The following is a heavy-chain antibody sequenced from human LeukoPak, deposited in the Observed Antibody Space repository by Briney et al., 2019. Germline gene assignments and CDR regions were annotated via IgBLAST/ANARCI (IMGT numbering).Heavy chain of an antibody. CDR1: GGSFSGYY. D-gene: IGHD4-23*01. CDR2: INHSGST. CDR3: ARLPVVTLKMSRRWFDP. Sequence: SETLSLTCAVYGGSFSGYYWSWIRQPPGKGLEWIGEINHSGSTNYNPSLKSRVTISVDTSKNQFSLKLSSVTAADTAVYYCARLPVVTLKMSRRWFDPWGQGTLVTVSS. J-gene: IGHJ5*02. V-gene: IGHV4-34*01.